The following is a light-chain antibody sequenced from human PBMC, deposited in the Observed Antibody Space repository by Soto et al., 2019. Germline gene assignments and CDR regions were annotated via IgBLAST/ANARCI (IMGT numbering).Light chain of an antibody. V-gene: IGLV2-14*01. CDR3: SSYTSSSTVV. CDR1: SSDVGGYNY. Sequence: QSALTQPASVSGSPGQSITISCTGTSSDVGGYNYVSWYQQHPGKAPKLMIYDVSNRPSGVSNRFSGSKSGNTASLTISGLQAEDEAEYDCSSYTSSSTVVFGGGTKLTVL. J-gene: IGLJ2*01. CDR2: DVS.